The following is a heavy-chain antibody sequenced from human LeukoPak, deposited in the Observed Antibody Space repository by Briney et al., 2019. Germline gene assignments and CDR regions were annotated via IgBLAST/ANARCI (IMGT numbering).Heavy chain of an antibody. CDR3: ASHRSSGWYDSTFDY. D-gene: IGHD6-19*01. CDR2: ISSGSSYI. J-gene: IGHJ4*02. CDR1: GFTFSSYS. V-gene: IGHV3-21*03. Sequence: GRSLRLSCAASGFTFSSYSMNWVRQAPGKGLEWVSSISSGSSYIYYADSVKGRFTISRDNAKNSLYLQMNSLRAEDTAVYYCASHRSSGWYDSTFDYWGQGTLVIVSS.